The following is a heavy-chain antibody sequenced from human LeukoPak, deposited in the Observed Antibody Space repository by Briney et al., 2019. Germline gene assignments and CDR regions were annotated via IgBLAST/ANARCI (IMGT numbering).Heavy chain of an antibody. J-gene: IGHJ5*02. D-gene: IGHD1-26*01. V-gene: IGHV3-7*02. CDR1: GFTFSRYW. Sequence: GGSLRLSCAASGFTFSRYWMAWVRQAPGKGLEWVANIKQDGSEKYYVDSVKGRFTISRDNAKNSLFLQMNSLRAEDTAVYYCAGGFYSGSFDPWGQGTLVTVSS. CDR2: IKQDGSEK. CDR3: AGGFYSGSFDP.